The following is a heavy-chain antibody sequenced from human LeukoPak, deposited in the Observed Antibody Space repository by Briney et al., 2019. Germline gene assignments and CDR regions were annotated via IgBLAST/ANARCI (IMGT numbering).Heavy chain of an antibody. Sequence: ASVKVSCKGSGYTFTSYDIHWVRPATGRGVDGMGWMNPNRGNNGYAQKFQGRVNITRNTSISTAYMELSSLRSEDTAVYYCARVGTIFGVVTELDTYGMDVWGQGTTVTVSS. D-gene: IGHD3-3*01. J-gene: IGHJ6*02. CDR3: ARVGTIFGVVTELDTYGMDV. CDR2: MNPNRGNN. CDR1: GYTFTSYD. V-gene: IGHV1-8*01.